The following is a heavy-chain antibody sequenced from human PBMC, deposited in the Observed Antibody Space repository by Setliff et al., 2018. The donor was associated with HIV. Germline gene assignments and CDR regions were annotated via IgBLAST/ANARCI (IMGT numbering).Heavy chain of an antibody. J-gene: IGHJ3*02. Sequence: GESPKISCKGSGYSFTSYWIGWVRQMPGKGLEWMGIIYPGDSDTRYSPSFQGQVTISADKSISTAYLQWSSLKASDTAMYYCARHLRGGYCSGGSCFNDAFDIWGQGTMVTVSS. CDR2: IYPGDSDT. CDR3: ARHLRGGYCSGGSCFNDAFDI. V-gene: IGHV5-51*01. D-gene: IGHD2-15*01. CDR1: GYSFTSYW.